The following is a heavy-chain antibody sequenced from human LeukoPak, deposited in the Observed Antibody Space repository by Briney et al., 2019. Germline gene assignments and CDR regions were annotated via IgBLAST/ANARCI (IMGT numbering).Heavy chain of an antibody. D-gene: IGHD1-14*01. J-gene: IGHJ3*02. CDR3: ARAEASYAFDI. Sequence: ASVKVSCKASGYTFTGYYMHWVRQAPGQGLEWMGWINPSSGGTNYAQKFQGRVTMTRDTSISTAYMELSRLRSDDTAVYYCARAEASYAFDIWGQGTMVTVSS. V-gene: IGHV1-2*02. CDR1: GYTFTGYY. CDR2: INPSSGGT.